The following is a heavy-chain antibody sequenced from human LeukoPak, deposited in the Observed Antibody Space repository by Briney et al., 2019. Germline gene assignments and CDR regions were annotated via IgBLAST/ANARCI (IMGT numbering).Heavy chain of an antibody. CDR3: ARARGVIIPAADAFDI. J-gene: IGHJ3*02. CDR1: GYTFNGYY. Sequence: RAAVTVSCKSSGYTFNGYYMHWVRQAPGQGLEWMGWINPNNGGTKYAQNFQGRVTMTRDTSISTAYMELDRLRFDDTAVYYCARARGVIIPAADAFDIWGQGTMVTVSS. V-gene: IGHV1-2*02. D-gene: IGHD2-2*01. CDR2: INPNNGGT.